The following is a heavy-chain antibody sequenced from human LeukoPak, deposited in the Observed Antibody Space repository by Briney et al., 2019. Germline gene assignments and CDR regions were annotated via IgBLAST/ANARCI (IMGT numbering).Heavy chain of an antibody. Sequence: SETLSLTCTVSGGSISSRPYHWGWIRQSPGKGLECIGSLYYSGSTYYNPSLKSRVTISVDTSKKQLSLKLSSVTAADTAVYSCARGSVRGEFDPWGQGTLVTVSS. D-gene: IGHD3-10*01. J-gene: IGHJ5*02. CDR1: GGSISSRPYH. CDR2: LYYSGST. CDR3: ARGSVRGEFDP. V-gene: IGHV4-39*07.